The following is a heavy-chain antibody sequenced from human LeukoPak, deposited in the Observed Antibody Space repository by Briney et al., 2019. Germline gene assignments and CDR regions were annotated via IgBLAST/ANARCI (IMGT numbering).Heavy chain of an antibody. Sequence: SETLSLTCTVSGGSISSSSYYCGWIHQPPGKGLEWIGSIYYSGSTYYKTSLKSRVTISVDTSNNQSSLKLSSVTAADTAVYYCAARPKGHYGSGSYPYYFDYWGQGTLVTVSS. CDR3: AARPKGHYGSGSYPYYFDY. D-gene: IGHD3-10*01. CDR1: GGSISSSSYY. V-gene: IGHV4-39*07. J-gene: IGHJ4*02. CDR2: IYYSGST.